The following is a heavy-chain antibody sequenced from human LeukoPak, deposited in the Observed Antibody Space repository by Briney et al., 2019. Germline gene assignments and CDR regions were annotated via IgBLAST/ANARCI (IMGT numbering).Heavy chain of an antibody. J-gene: IGHJ4*02. CDR1: GGTFSSYA. D-gene: IGHD2-2*01. CDR3: ARGTEPRYQLLLF. CDR2: IIPIFGTP. Sequence: SVKVSCKASGGTFSSYAISWVRQAPGQGLEWMGGIIPIFGTPNYAQKFQGRVTITADESTSTAYMELSSLRSEDTAVYYCARGTEPRYQLLLFWGQGTLVTVSS. V-gene: IGHV1-69*13.